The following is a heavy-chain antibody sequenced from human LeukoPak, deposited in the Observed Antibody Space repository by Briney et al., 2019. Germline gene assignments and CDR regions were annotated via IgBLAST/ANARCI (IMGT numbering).Heavy chain of an antibody. CDR1: RFTFTTYA. D-gene: IGHD4-17*01. CDR3: ARDVDYVSGYFQH. Sequence: GGSLRLSCAASRFTFTTYAVHWVRQAPGKGLEWVAVIWYDGSNKYYADSVKGRFTISRDNSKNTLYLQMNSLRAEDTAVYYCARDVDYVSGYFQHWGQSTLVTVSS. CDR2: IWYDGSNK. V-gene: IGHV3-33*08. J-gene: IGHJ1*01.